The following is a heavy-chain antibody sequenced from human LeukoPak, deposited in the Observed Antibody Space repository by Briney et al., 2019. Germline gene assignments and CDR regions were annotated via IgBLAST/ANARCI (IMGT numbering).Heavy chain of an antibody. CDR3: AKVRSGYLSCIQH. V-gene: IGHV3-23*01. J-gene: IGHJ1*01. CDR2: TSEGGGST. Sequence: GGSLRLSCAASGITFSNYAMSWVRQAPGKGLEWVSTTSEGGGSTDYADSVKGRFTVSRDNSKNTVSLQMNTLRAEDTAVYYCAKVRSGYLSCIQHWGQGTLVTVSS. CDR1: GITFSNYA. D-gene: IGHD3-22*01.